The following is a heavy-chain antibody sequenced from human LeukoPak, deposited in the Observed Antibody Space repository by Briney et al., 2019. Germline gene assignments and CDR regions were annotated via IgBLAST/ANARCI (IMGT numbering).Heavy chain of an antibody. CDR2: ISPNIGGT. D-gene: IGHD6-13*01. J-gene: IGHJ5*02. CDR3: ARADSSSWYRWFDP. CDR1: GYTFTGYY. V-gene: IGHV1-2*02. Sequence: ASVKVSCKASGYTFTGYYMHWVRQAPGQGLEWMGWISPNIGGTNYAQKFQDRVTMTRDTSLSTAYMELSRLSSDDTAVYYCARADSSSWYRWFDPWGQGTLVTVSS.